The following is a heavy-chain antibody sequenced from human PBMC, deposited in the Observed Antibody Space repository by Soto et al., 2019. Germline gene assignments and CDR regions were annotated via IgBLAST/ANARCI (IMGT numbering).Heavy chain of an antibody. CDR3: AKSMAVAGPVDY. Sequence: QVQLVESGGGVVQPGRSLRLSCAASGFTFSSYGMHWVRQAPGKGLEWVAVISYDGSNKYYADSVKGRFTISRDNSKNPLYLQMTSLRAEDTAVYYCAKSMAVAGPVDYWGQGTLVTVSS. V-gene: IGHV3-30*18. D-gene: IGHD6-19*01. CDR1: GFTFSSYG. CDR2: ISYDGSNK. J-gene: IGHJ4*02.